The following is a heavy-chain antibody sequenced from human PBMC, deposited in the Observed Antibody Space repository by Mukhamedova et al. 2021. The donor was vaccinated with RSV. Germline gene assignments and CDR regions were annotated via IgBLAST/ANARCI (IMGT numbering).Heavy chain of an antibody. V-gene: IGHV4-59*01. CDR3: VRDRPLYSGSYYYYYYGMDV. J-gene: IGHJ6*02. D-gene: IGHD1-26*01. CDR2: IYYSGST. Sequence: GLEWIGYIYYSGSTNYNPSLKSRVTISVDTSKNQFSLKLSSVTAADTAVYYCVRDRPLYSGSYYYYYYGMDVWGQGTTLTVSS.